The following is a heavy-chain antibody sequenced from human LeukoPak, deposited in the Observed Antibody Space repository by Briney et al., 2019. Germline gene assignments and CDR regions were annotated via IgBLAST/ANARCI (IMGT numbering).Heavy chain of an antibody. CDR1: GFTFSSSW. J-gene: IGHJ4*02. CDR2: IKQDGSKK. D-gene: IGHD6-19*01. CDR3: AKDNRRHYTSGPNPDSLH. V-gene: IGHV3-7*03. Sequence: GGSLRLSCAASGFTFSSSWMSWVRQTPGKGLEWVANIKQDGSKKYYVDSVKGRLTISRDNAKNLLDLQMNSLRAEDTAVYYCAKDNRRHYTSGPNPDSLHWGQGALVTVSS.